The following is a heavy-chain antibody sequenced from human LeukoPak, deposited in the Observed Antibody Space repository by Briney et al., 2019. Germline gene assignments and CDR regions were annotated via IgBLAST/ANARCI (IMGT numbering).Heavy chain of an antibody. CDR2: IIPTFGTA. CDR3: ARALRDYDISDYYYYMDV. J-gene: IGHJ6*03. Sequence: ASVKVSCKASGGTFSSYTISWVRQAPGQGLEWMGGIIPTFGTANYAQKFQGRVTITTDESTSTAYMELSSLRSEDTAVYYCARALRDYDISDYYYYMDVWGKGTTVTVSS. D-gene: IGHD3-9*01. V-gene: IGHV1-69*05. CDR1: GGTFSSYT.